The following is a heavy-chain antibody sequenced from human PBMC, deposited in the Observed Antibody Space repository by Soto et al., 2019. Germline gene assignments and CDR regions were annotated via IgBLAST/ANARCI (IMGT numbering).Heavy chain of an antibody. CDR2: IDPSDSYT. D-gene: IGHD3-10*01. CDR1: GYSFTTYW. Sequence: GESLKISCKGSGYSFTTYWISWVRQMPGKGLEWMGRIDPSDSYTNYSPSFQGHVTISADKSISTAYLQWSSLKASDTAMYYCARHGVPYYYGSGSYPSFPETTYPFDYWGQGTLVTVSS. J-gene: IGHJ4*02. CDR3: ARHGVPYYYGSGSYPSFPETTYPFDY. V-gene: IGHV5-10-1*01.